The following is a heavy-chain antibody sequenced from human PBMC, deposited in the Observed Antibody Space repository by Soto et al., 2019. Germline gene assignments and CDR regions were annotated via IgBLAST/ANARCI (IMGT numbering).Heavy chain of an antibody. CDR3: ARHASGYSSSWYRAGDYYYGMDV. J-gene: IGHJ6*02. CDR2: IYYSGST. CDR1: GGSIISSSYY. V-gene: IGHV4-39*01. D-gene: IGHD6-13*01. Sequence: SETLSLTCTVSGGSIISSSYYWVLIRQPPGKGLEWIGSIYYSGSTYYNPSLKSRVTISVDTSKNQFSLKLSSVTAADTAVYYCARHASGYSSSWYRAGDYYYGMDVWGQGTTVTVSS.